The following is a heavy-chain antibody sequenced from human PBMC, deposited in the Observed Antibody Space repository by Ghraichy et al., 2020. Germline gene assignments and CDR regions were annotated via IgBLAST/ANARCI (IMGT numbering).Heavy chain of an antibody. CDR3: ARDSPFYSYGGSWYFDL. Sequence: SETLSLTCTVSGGSISSYYWSWIRQPPGKGLEWIGYIYYSGSTNYNPSLKSRVTISVDTSKNQFSLKLSSVTAADTAVYYCARDSPFYSYGGSWYFDLWGRGTLVTVSS. CDR1: GGSISSYY. D-gene: IGHD5-18*01. V-gene: IGHV4-59*01. CDR2: IYYSGST. J-gene: IGHJ2*01.